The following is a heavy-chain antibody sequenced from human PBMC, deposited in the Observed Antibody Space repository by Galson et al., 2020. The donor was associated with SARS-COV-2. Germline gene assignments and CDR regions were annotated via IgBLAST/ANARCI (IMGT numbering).Heavy chain of an antibody. CDR1: GGSIINRNYH. CDR2: IYYSGST. J-gene: IGHJ3*02. CDR3: ARTRRQQLSALDI. Sequence: SETLSLTCSFSGGSIINRNYHWGWLRQPPGKGLEWIGSIYYSGSTYYNPSLQSRVTMSVDTSKNEFSLKLNSVTAADTAVYYCARTRRQQLSALDIWGQGTKVTASS. V-gene: IGHV4-39*01.